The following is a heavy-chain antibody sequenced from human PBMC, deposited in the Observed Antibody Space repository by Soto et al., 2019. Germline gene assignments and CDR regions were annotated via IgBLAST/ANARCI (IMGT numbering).Heavy chain of an antibody. CDR3: ARRNGLPIHEGYFDF. Sequence: QITLKESGITVVKPTQTLTLTCSFSGFSLTDSGANIGLGVGWVRQAPGKSPEWLAVIYWDGDERYKFSLKQRLNIKNDTSRKDAVLTMTYMDPVDSGTYFRARRNGLPIHEGYFDFWGRGTYVTVSS. D-gene: IGHD2-8*01. CDR1: GFSLTDSGANIGLG. V-gene: IGHV2-5*02. CDR2: IYWDGDE. J-gene: IGHJ2*01.